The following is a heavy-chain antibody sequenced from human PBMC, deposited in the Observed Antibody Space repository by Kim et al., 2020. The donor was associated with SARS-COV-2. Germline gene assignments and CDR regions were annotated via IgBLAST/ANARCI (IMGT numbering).Heavy chain of an antibody. Sequence: YYNPSLKSRVTMSVDTSKNQFSLKRSSVTAADTAVYYCARVVVGATGWFDPWGQGTLVTVSS. CDR3: ARVVVGATGWFDP. V-gene: IGHV4-31*02. D-gene: IGHD2-15*01. J-gene: IGHJ5*02.